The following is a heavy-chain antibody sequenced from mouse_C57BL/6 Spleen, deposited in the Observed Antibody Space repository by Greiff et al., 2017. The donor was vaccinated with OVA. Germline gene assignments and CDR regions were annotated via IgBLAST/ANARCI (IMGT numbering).Heavy chain of an antibody. CDR2: ISPGSGST. CDR1: GYTFTSYW. V-gene: IGHV1-55*01. Sequence: QVQLKESGAELVKPGASVKMSCKASGYTFTSYWITWVKQRPGQGLEWIGDISPGSGSTNYNEKLKSKATLTVDTSSRTAYMQISSLTAEDSAVYYCAIQLGSFPYLDYWGQGTTLTVSS. D-gene: IGHD4-1*02. J-gene: IGHJ2*01. CDR3: AIQLGSFPYLDY.